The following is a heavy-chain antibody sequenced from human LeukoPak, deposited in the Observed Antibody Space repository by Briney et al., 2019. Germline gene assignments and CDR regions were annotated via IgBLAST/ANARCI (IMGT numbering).Heavy chain of an antibody. CDR2: IYSSGTT. CDR1: GGSISNYY. CDR3: ASGSSGYDP. D-gene: IGHD5-12*01. J-gene: IGHJ5*02. Sequence: SETLSLTCTVSGGSISNYYWSWIRQPAGKGLEWIGRIYSSGTTIYNPSLKSRVTMSVDTSKNQFSLKLSSVTAADTAVYFCASGSSGYDPWGQGTLVTVSS. V-gene: IGHV4-4*07.